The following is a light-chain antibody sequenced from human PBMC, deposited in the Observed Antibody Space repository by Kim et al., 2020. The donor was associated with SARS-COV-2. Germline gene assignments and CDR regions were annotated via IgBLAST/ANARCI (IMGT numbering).Light chain of an antibody. CDR2: QDN. CDR1: KLGNKY. V-gene: IGLV3-1*01. J-gene: IGLJ3*02. CDR3: QAWDNSIGV. Sequence: VSPGQTASISCSGDKLGNKYACWYQQKPGQSPVLVIYQDNKRPSGIPERFSGSNSGNTATLTISGTQTMDEADYYCQAWDNSIGVFGGGTQLTVL.